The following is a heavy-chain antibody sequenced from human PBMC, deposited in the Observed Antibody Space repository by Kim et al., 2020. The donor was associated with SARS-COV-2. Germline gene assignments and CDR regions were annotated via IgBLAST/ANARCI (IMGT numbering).Heavy chain of an antibody. CDR2: ISSSSSYI. CDR3: ARDLGADYYYYGMDV. CDR1: GFTFSSYS. J-gene: IGHJ6*02. D-gene: IGHD3-16*01. Sequence: GGSLRLSCAASGFTFSSYSMNWVRQAPGKGLEWVSSISSSSSYIYYADSVKGRFTISRDNAKNSLYLQMNSLRAEDTAVYYCARDLGADYYYYGMDVWGQGTTVTVSS. V-gene: IGHV3-21*01.